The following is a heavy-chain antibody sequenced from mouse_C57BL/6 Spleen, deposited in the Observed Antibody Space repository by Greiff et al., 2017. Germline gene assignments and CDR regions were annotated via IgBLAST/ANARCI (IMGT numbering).Heavy chain of an antibody. CDR2: ISSGGSYT. Sequence: EVKVVESGGDLVKPGGSLKLSCAASGFTFSSYGMSWVRQTPDKRLEWVATISSGGSYTYYPDSVKGRFTISRDNAKNTLYLQMSSLKSEDTAMYYCARRGDSNYFDYWGQGTTLTVSS. CDR3: ARRGDSNYFDY. CDR1: GFTFSSYG. D-gene: IGHD2-5*01. J-gene: IGHJ2*01. V-gene: IGHV5-6*02.